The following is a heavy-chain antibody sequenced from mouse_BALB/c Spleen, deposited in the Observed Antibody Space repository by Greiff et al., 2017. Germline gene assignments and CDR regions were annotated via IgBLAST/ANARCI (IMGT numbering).Heavy chain of an antibody. V-gene: IGHV14-3*02. CDR3: ARNYDCDGYFDV. J-gene: IGHJ1*01. CDR2: IDPANGNT. CDR1: GFNIKDTY. D-gene: IGHD2-4*01. Sequence: EVQLQQSGAELVKPGASVKLSCTASGFNIKDTYMHWVKQRPEQGLEWIGRIDPANGNTKYDPKFQGKATITADTSSNTAYLQLSSLTSEDTAVYYCARNYDCDGYFDVWGAGTTVTVSS.